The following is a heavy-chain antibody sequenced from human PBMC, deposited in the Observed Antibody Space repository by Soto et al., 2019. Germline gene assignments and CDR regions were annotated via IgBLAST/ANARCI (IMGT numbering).Heavy chain of an antibody. V-gene: IGHV4-30-2*01. D-gene: IGHD1-26*01. J-gene: IGHJ5*02. CDR2: IYHSGST. CDR3: ASRPSGSVFDP. CDR1: GGSISSGGYS. Sequence: QLQLQESGSGLVKPSQTLSLTCAVSGGSISSGGYSWIWIRQPPGKGLEWIGYIYHSGSTYYSPSPKRPVTISVDRSKNQFSLKLSSVTAADTAVYYCASRPSGSVFDPWGQGTLVTVSS.